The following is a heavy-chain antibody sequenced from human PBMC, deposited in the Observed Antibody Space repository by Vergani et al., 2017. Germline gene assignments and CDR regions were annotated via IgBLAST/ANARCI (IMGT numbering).Heavy chain of an antibody. J-gene: IGHJ3*02. CDR2: IYYSGST. D-gene: IGHD6-13*01. V-gene: IGHV4-34*11. Sequence: QVQLQQWGAGLLKPSETLSLTCAVYGGSFSSYYWSWIRQPPGKGLEWIGYIYYSGSTNYNPSLKSRVTMSVDTSKNQFSLKLSSVTAADTAVYYCARLRITAADDAFDIWGQGTMVTVSS. CDR1: GGSFSSYY. CDR3: ARLRITAADDAFDI.